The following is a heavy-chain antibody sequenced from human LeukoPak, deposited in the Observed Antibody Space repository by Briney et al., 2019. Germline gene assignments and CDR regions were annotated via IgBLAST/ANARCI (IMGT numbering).Heavy chain of an antibody. CDR2: ISGSGGSA. D-gene: IGHD2-15*01. J-gene: IGHJ4*02. CDR3: AKRPYCSGTVCYRIDY. V-gene: IGHV3-23*01. Sequence: GGSLRLSCAASGFTFSSYAMSWVRQAPGKGMEWVSTISGSGGSAYYADSVKGRFTISRDNSKNTVYLQLNSLRAEDTALYYCAKRPYCSGTVCYRIDYWGQGTLVTVSS. CDR1: GFTFSSYA.